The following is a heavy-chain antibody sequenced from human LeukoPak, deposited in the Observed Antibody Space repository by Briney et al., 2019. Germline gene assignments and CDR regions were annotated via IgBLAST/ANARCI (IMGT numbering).Heavy chain of an antibody. CDR3: ARVDYDSSGYYDY. CDR2: INHSGST. J-gene: IGHJ4*02. CDR1: GGSFSGYY. D-gene: IGHD3-22*01. Sequence: PSETLSLTCAVYGGSFSGYYWSWIRQPPGKGLEWMGEINHSGSTNYNPSLKSRVTISVDTSKNQFSLKLSSVTAADTAVYYCARVDYDSSGYYDYWGQGTLVTVSS. V-gene: IGHV4-34*01.